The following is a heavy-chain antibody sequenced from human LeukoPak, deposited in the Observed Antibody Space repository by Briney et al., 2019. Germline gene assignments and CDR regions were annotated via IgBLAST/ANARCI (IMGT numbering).Heavy chain of an antibody. J-gene: IGHJ4*02. D-gene: IGHD2-2*01. Sequence: SQTLSLTCTVSGGSISRGSYFWSWIRQPAGKGLEWIGRFYTSGTPNYNPSLKSRVTISVDTSRNQFSLKLSSVTAADTAVYYCARGGHIVVVPAAPRWPFDYWGQGTLVTVSS. V-gene: IGHV4-61*02. CDR3: ARGGHIVVVPAAPRWPFDY. CDR2: FYTSGTP. CDR1: GGSISRGSYF.